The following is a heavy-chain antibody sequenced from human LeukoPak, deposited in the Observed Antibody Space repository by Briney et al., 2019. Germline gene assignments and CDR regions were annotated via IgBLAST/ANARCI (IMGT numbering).Heavy chain of an antibody. CDR3: ARGGYDILTGYHRINTDY. CDR1: GFTFSSYG. CDR2: IWYDGSNK. Sequence: PGGSLRLSCAASGFTFSSYGMHWVRQAPGKGLEWVAVIWYDGSNKYYADSVKGRFTISRDNSKNTLYLQMNSLRAEDTAVYYCARGGYDILTGYHRINTDYWGQGTLVTVSS. V-gene: IGHV3-33*01. J-gene: IGHJ4*02. D-gene: IGHD3-9*01.